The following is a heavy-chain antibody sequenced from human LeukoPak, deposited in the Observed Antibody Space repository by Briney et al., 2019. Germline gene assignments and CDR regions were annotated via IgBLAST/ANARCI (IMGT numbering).Heavy chain of an antibody. Sequence: GGSLRLSCAASGFIFTNYFMSWVRQAPGKGLEWVASIKHDGSEKYYVDSVRGRFTTSRDNTMNSLYLQMSSLRAEDTAVYYCATDRGWRTSGYYLYYFEYWGQGTLVTFSS. CDR2: IKHDGSEK. J-gene: IGHJ4*02. D-gene: IGHD3-3*01. CDR1: GFIFTNYF. V-gene: IGHV3-7*01. CDR3: ATDRGWRTSGYYLYYFEY.